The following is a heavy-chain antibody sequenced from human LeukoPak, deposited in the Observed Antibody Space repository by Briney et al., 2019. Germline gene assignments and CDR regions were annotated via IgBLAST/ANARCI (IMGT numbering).Heavy chain of an antibody. CDR2: INPNSGGT. J-gene: IGHJ4*02. V-gene: IGHV1-2*02. D-gene: IGHD2-2*01. CDR3: ARATQWDTMPDY. Sequence: GASVKVSCKASGYTFTGYYMHWVRQAPGQGLEWMGWINPNSGGTNYAQKFQGRVTITADKSTSTAYMELSSLRSEDTAVYYCARATQWDTMPDYWGQGTLVTVSS. CDR1: GYTFTGYY.